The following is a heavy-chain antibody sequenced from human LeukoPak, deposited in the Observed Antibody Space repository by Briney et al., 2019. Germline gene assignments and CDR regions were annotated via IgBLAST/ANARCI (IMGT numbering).Heavy chain of an antibody. Sequence: VASVKVSCKASGGTFSSYAISWVRQAPGQGLEWMGGIIPIFGTANYAQKFQGRVTITTDESTSTAYMELSSPRSEDTAVYYCARAIAVAGRDFGYWGQGTLVTVSS. V-gene: IGHV1-69*05. CDR3: ARAIAVAGRDFGY. CDR1: GGTFSSYA. J-gene: IGHJ4*02. CDR2: IIPIFGTA. D-gene: IGHD6-19*01.